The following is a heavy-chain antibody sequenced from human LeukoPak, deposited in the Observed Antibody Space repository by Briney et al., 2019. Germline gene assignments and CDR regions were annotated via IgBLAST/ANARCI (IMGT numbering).Heavy chain of an antibody. CDR2: ISAYNGNT. CDR3: ARGRGYSGYRFDY. Sequence: GGSLRLSCAASGFTFTSYGISWVRQAPGQGLEWMGWISAYNGNTNYAQKLQGRVTMTTDTSTSTAYMELRSLRSDDTAVYYCARGRGYSGYRFDYWGQGTLVTVSS. D-gene: IGHD5-12*01. CDR1: GFTFTSYG. V-gene: IGHV1-18*01. J-gene: IGHJ4*02.